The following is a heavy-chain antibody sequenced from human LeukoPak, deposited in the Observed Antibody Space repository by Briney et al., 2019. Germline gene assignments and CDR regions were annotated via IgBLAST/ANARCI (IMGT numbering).Heavy chain of an antibody. CDR3: ARNFNL. V-gene: IGHV3-53*01. CDR1: GFTVSNNY. J-gene: IGHJ5*02. Sequence: PGGSLRLSCAASGFTVSNNYINWVRQAPGKGLEWVSVIYSGGGTYYADSVKGRFTTSSDNSKNTLYLQMNNLRVEDTAVYYCARNFNLWGQGTLVTVSS. CDR2: IYSGGGT.